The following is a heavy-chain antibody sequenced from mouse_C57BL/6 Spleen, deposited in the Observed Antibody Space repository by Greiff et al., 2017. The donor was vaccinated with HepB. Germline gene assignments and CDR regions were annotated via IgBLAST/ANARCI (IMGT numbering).Heavy chain of an antibody. J-gene: IGHJ1*03. CDR1: GYTFTSYW. Sequence: VQLKQSGTVLARPGASVKMSCKTSGYTFTSYWMHWVKQRPGQGLEWIGAIYPGNSDTSYNQKFKGKAKLTAVTSASTAYMELSSLTNEDSAVSYCTRPPTVVATGYFDVWGTGTTVTVSS. D-gene: IGHD1-1*01. CDR2: IYPGNSDT. CDR3: TRPPTVVATGYFDV. V-gene: IGHV1-5*01.